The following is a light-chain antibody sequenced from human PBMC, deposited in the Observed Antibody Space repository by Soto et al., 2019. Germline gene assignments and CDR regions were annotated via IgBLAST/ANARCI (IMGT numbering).Light chain of an antibody. CDR3: QKRSNWPFLT. CDR2: DTS. J-gene: IGKJ4*01. CDR1: QSVSTN. Sequence: EIVFTQSPATLSLSPGERATLSCRASQSVSTNLAWYQQKPGQAPRLLIYDTSNRATGIPARFSGSGSGTDFTLTIRRPETEDFAVYYCQKRSNWPFLTVGGGKKGEIK. V-gene: IGKV3-11*01.